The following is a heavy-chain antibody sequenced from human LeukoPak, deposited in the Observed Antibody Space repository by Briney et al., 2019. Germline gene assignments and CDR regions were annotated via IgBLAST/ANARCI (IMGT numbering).Heavy chain of an antibody. CDR1: TSTVCDNY. CDR2: IHAGGKT. D-gene: IGHD4-17*01. V-gene: IGHV3-53*04. CDR3: ASGESAQQVFEY. Sequence: GASLRLSCAASTSTVCDNYMAWVRHATGKGLEWVSVIHAGGKTLYADSVQGRFTVSRHNSENTVYLQMNSLRPEDTAVYFCASGESAQQVFEYWGQGTLVTVSS. J-gene: IGHJ4*02.